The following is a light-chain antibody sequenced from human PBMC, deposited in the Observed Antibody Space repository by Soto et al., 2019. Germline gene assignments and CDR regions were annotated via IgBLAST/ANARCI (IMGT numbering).Light chain of an antibody. V-gene: IGKV3-15*01. CDR2: GAS. J-gene: IGKJ4*01. CDR3: QQDSSWPRT. Sequence: EIVMTQSPATLSVSPGERVTLSCRASQAIRSSLAWYQQKPGQAPRLLIYGASIRATGVPATFSGSGSGTEFTLSISSLQSEHLGVYYCQQDSSWPRTFGGGTKVEIK. CDR1: QAIRSS.